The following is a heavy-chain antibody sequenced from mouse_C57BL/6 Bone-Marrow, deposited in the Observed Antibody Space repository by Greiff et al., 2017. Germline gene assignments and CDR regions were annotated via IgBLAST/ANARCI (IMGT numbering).Heavy chain of an antibody. D-gene: IGHD2-2*01. CDR1: GYTFTSYW. J-gene: IGHJ3*02. CDR2: IYPGSGST. CDR3: AVYYGYDG. V-gene: IGHV1-55*01. Sequence: QVQLQQPGAELVKPGASVKMSCKASGYTFTSYWITWVKQRPGQGLEWIGDIYPGSGSTNYNEKFKSKDTLTVDTSSITAFMQLSSLTSEDSAVYYCAVYYGYDGWGQGTLVTVSA.